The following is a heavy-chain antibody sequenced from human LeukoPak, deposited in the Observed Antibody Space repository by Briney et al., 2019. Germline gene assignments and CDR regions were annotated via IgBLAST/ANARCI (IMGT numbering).Heavy chain of an antibody. CDR2: INHSGST. V-gene: IGHV4-39*07. Sequence: SETLSLTCTVSGGSISSSSYYWGWIRQPPGKGLEWIGEINHSGSTNYNPSLKSRVTISVDTSKNQFSLKPRSVTAADTAVYYCASLGYDGSALHHFDYWGQGTLVTVSS. CDR3: ASLGYDGSALHHFDY. CDR1: GGSISSSSYY. J-gene: IGHJ4*02. D-gene: IGHD3-22*01.